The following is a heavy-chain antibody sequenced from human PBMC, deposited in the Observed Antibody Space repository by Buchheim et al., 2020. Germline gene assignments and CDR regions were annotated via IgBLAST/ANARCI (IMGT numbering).Heavy chain of an antibody. V-gene: IGHV3-30*18. CDR2: ISYDGSNK. CDR3: AKDRYSSSWLDY. Sequence: QVQLVESGGGVVQPGRSLRLSCAASGFTFSSYGMHWVRQAPGKGLEWVAVISYDGSNKYYADSVKGRFTISRDNSKNTLYLQMNSLRAEDTAVYYCAKDRYSSSWLDYWGQGTL. J-gene: IGHJ4*02. D-gene: IGHD6-13*01. CDR1: GFTFSSYG.